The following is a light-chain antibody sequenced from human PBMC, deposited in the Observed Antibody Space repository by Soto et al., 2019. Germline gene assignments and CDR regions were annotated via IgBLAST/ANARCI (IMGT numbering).Light chain of an antibody. J-gene: IGKJ3*01. Sequence: DIQMTQSPSSLSASIGDRVSFTCQASQDISKFLNWYQHKPGQAPSLLIYDASKSQFGVPSRFSGSGSGTDFTSTISSLQPEDNATYYCQQYENRPYTFGPGTKV. CDR1: QDISKF. CDR3: QQYENRPYT. V-gene: IGKV1-33*01. CDR2: DAS.